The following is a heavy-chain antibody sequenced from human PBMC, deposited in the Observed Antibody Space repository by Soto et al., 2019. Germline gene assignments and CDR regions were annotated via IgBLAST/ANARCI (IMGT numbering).Heavy chain of an antibody. CDR3: AVAVEVGYYDFWSGYYSWFDP. V-gene: IGHV1-46*01. Sequence: GASVKVSCKASGYTFTSYYMHWVRQAPGQGLEWMGIINPSGGSTSYAQKFQGRVTMTRDTSTSTVYMELSSLRSEDTAVYYCAVAVEVGYYDFWSGYYSWFDPWGQGTLVTVSS. CDR1: GYTFTSYY. D-gene: IGHD3-3*01. J-gene: IGHJ5*02. CDR2: INPSGGST.